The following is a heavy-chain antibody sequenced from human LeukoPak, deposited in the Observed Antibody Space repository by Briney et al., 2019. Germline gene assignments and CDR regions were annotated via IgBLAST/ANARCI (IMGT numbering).Heavy chain of an antibody. J-gene: IGHJ1*01. CDR2: IHNNGDT. CDR1: GGSIRSYY. Sequence: SETLSLTCTVSGGSIRSYYWSWIRQPPGKGLDWIGYIHNNGDTSYNPSLKTRVAISVDTFKNQFSLKLSSVTAADTAVYYCARGGGYYSGYFQHWGQGTLVTVSS. D-gene: IGHD4-11*01. CDR3: ARGGGYYSGYFQH. V-gene: IGHV4-59*01.